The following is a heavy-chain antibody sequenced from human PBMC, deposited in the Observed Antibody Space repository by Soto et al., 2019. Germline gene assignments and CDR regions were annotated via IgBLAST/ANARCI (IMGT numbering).Heavy chain of an antibody. Sequence: PGGSLRLSCAASGFTFSSYSMNWVRQAPGKGLEWVSSISSSSSYIYYADSVKGRFTISRDNAKNSLYLQMNSLRAEDTAVYYCAREPAPSVVVYYGMDVWGQGTTVTVSS. J-gene: IGHJ6*02. D-gene: IGHD2-2*01. CDR1: GFTFSSYS. CDR2: ISSSSSYI. CDR3: AREPAPSVVVYYGMDV. V-gene: IGHV3-21*01.